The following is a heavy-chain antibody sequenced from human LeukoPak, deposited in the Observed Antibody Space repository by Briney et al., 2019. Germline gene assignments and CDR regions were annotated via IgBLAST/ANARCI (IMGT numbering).Heavy chain of an antibody. D-gene: IGHD2-21*01. CDR2: IFYTWDS. Sequence: SETLSLTCTVSGVSSSSSYWSWIRQPPGKGLEWIGYIFYTWDSGHNPSFKSRVSITLDTSKDQITLKLSSVAAADTSVYYCARHRFASPLDSWGQGTLVTVSA. J-gene: IGHJ4*02. CDR1: GVSSSSSY. V-gene: IGHV4-59*08. CDR3: ARHRFASPLDS.